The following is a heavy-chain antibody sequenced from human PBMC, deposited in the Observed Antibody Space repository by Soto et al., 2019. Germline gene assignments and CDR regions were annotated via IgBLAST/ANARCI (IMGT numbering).Heavy chain of an antibody. CDR2: IIPIFGTA. J-gene: IGHJ5*02. CDR1: GGTFSSYA. CDR3: AREKGARTGFDP. Sequence: SVKVSCKASGGTFSSYAISWVRQAPGQGLEWMGGIIPIFGTANYAQKFQGRVTITADESTSTAYMELSSLRSEDTAVYYCAREKGARTGFDPWDQGTLVTVSS. V-gene: IGHV1-69*13.